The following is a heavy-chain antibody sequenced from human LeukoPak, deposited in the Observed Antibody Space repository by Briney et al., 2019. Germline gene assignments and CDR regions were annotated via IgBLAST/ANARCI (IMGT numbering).Heavy chain of an antibody. CDR1: GGSFSGYY. CDR3: ARGLSAIVY. Sequence: SETLSLTCAVYGGSFSGYYWSWIRQPPGKGLEWIGEINHSGSTNYNPSLKSRVTISVDTSKNQFSLKLSSVTAADTAVYYCARGLSAIVYWGQGTLVTVSP. J-gene: IGHJ4*02. V-gene: IGHV4-34*01. CDR2: INHSGST. D-gene: IGHD2-15*01.